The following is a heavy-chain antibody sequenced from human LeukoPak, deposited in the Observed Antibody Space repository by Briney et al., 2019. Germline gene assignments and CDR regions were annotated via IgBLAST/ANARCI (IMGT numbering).Heavy chain of an antibody. CDR3: TSLSGYSYGYADY. Sequence: GGSLRLSCTASGFTFGDYVMSWVRQAPGKGLEWVGFIRSKAYGGTTEYAASVKGRFTISRDDSKSIAYLQMNSLKTEDTAVYYCTSLSGYSYGYADYWGQGTLVTVSS. V-gene: IGHV3-49*04. D-gene: IGHD5-18*01. CDR2: IRSKAYGGTT. CDR1: GFTFGDYV. J-gene: IGHJ4*02.